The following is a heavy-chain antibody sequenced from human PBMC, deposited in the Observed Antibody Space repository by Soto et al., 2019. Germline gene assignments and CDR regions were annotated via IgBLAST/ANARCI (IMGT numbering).Heavy chain of an antibody. CDR2: IHYSGNA. Sequence: ALSVKCTVFGGGINNGDYYWSWVRQHPGKGLEWVGYIHYSGNAYYNPSLKTRLTISVDPSKNQFSLRLTSVTAADTAVYYCASYHSCYAYDDIRYWRQGSVVTVSS. CDR3: ASYHSCYAYDDIRY. CDR1: GGGINNGDYY. V-gene: IGHV4-31*02. D-gene: IGHD3-9*01. J-gene: IGHJ4*02.